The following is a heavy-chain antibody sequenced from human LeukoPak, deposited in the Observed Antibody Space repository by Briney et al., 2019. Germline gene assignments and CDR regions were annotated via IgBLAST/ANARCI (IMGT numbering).Heavy chain of an antibody. V-gene: IGHV3-30-3*01. J-gene: IGHJ4*02. CDR1: GFTFSSYA. D-gene: IGHD3-22*01. CDR3: ARGITTYYYDSSPDY. CDR2: ISYDGSNK. Sequence: GGSLRLSCAASGFTFSSYAMHWVRQAPGKGLEWVAVISYDGSNKYYADSVKGRFTISRDNSKNTLYLQMNSLRAEDTAVYYCARGITTYYYDSSPDYWGQGTLVTVSS.